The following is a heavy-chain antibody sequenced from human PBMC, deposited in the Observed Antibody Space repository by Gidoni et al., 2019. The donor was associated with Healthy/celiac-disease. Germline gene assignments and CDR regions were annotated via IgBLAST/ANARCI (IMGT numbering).Heavy chain of an antibody. Sequence: QVQLQESGPGLVTPSATLSLTCTVAGYSIRSGYYWGWIRQPPGKGLEWIGSIYHSGSTYYNPSLKSRVTISVDTSKNQFSLKLSSVTAADTAVYYCAREIRYCSGGSCYSPDGMDVWGQGTTVTVSS. J-gene: IGHJ6*02. CDR3: AREIRYCSGGSCYSPDGMDV. CDR1: GYSIRSGYY. CDR2: IYHSGST. D-gene: IGHD2-15*01. V-gene: IGHV4-38-2*02.